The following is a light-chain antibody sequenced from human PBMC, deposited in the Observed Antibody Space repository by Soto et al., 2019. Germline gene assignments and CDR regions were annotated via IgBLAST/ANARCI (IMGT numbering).Light chain of an antibody. J-gene: IGKJ4*01. V-gene: IGKV3-15*01. CDR3: QQYDNWPLT. Sequence: EIVLTQSPGTLSLSPGERATLSCRASQSVSSNLAWYQQKPGQAPRLLIYGASTRATGIPARFSGSGSGTEFTLTISSLQYEDFAVYYCQQYDNWPLTFGGGT. CDR1: QSVSSN. CDR2: GAS.